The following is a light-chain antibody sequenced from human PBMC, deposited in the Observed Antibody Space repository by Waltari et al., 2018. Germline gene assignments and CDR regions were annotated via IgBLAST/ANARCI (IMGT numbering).Light chain of an antibody. V-gene: IGKV3-20*01. CDR2: GVS. Sequence: EIVFTQSPGTLSLSPGERATLSCRASQSVGTSLAWYPQQKGGPAPRLLIYGVSIRATGFSDRFSGSGFETDFSLTISGLEPEDSAVHYCQHYVRLPVTVGQGTTVEIK. CDR3: QHYVRLPVT. CDR1: QSVGTS. J-gene: IGKJ1*01.